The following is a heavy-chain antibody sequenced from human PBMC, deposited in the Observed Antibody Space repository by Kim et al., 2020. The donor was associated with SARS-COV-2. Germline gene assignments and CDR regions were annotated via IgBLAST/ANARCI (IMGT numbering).Heavy chain of an antibody. CDR2: DT. V-gene: IGHV5-51*01. Sequence: DTRYNPSFQGKVTISADKSISTAYLQWSRLKPSDTAMYYCARRGSGWVADYWGRGTLVTVSS. J-gene: IGHJ4*02. CDR3: ARRGSGWVADY. D-gene: IGHD6-19*01.